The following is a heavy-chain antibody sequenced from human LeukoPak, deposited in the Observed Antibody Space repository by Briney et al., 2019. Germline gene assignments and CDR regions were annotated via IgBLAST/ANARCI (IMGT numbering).Heavy chain of an antibody. CDR3: ARISLSSSGWYLYYYYYMDV. CDR2: IFSNDEK. D-gene: IGHD6-19*01. J-gene: IGHJ6*03. Sequence: SGPVLVKPTETLTLTCTVSGFSLSNARMGVSWIRQPPGKALEWLAHIFSNDEKSYSTSLKSRLTISKDTSKSQVVLTMTNMDPVDTATYYCARISLSSSGWYLYYYYYMDVWGKGTTVTVSS. V-gene: IGHV2-26*01. CDR1: GFSLSNARMG.